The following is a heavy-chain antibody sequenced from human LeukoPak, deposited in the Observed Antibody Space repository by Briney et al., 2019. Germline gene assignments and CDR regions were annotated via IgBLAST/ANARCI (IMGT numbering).Heavy chain of an antibody. J-gene: IGHJ5*02. V-gene: IGHV3-74*01. D-gene: IGHD3-22*01. CDR3: ARGGDGYYL. CDR2: IKTDGSST. Sequence: GGSLRLSRAASGFTFSSYWMHWVRQAPGKGLVWVSRIKTDGSSTSYADSVKGRFTISRDNAKNTLYLQMNSLRAEDTAVYYCARGGDGYYLWGQGTLVTVSS. CDR1: GFTFSSYW.